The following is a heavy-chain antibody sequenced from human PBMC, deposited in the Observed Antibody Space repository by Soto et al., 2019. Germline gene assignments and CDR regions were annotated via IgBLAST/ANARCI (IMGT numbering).Heavy chain of an antibody. CDR3: AKGYWGGSCYVLPCPNWFDP. J-gene: IGHJ5*02. CDR1: GFTFSSYA. D-gene: IGHD2-15*01. Sequence: GGSLRLSCATSGFTFSSYAMSWVRQAPGKGLEWVSAISGSGGSTYYADSVKGRFTISRDNSKNTLYLQMNSLRAEDTAVYYCAKGYWGGSCYVLPCPNWFDPWGQGTLVTVSS. CDR2: ISGSGGST. V-gene: IGHV3-23*01.